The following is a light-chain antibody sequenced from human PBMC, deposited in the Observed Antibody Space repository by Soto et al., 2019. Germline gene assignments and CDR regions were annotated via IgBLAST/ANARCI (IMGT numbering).Light chain of an antibody. CDR1: QSLRSD. Sequence: EVVMTQSPATLSLSPGERATLSCRASQSLRSDLAWYQQKSGQAPRLLIYGASTRATDIPARFSGSGSGTEFTLTISSLQSEDFAVYYCQQYDNWPPTFGQGTRLEIK. J-gene: IGKJ5*01. CDR3: QQYDNWPPT. CDR2: GAS. V-gene: IGKV3-15*01.